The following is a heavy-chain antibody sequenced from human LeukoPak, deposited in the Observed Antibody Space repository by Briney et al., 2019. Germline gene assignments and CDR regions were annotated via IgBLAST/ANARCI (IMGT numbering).Heavy chain of an antibody. Sequence: ASVKVSCKASGYTFTRYGISWVRQAPGQGLEWMGWISGYNGNTKYAQKFQGRVTMTTDTSTSIAYMELRSLRSDDTAVYYCARDPRGYSYVVGLDPWGQGTLVTVSS. J-gene: IGHJ5*02. CDR1: GYTFTRYG. CDR3: ARDPRGYSYVVGLDP. CDR2: ISGYNGNT. D-gene: IGHD5-18*01. V-gene: IGHV1-18*01.